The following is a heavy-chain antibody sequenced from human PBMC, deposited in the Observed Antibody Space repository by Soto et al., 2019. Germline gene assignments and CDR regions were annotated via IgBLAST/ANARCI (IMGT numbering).Heavy chain of an antibody. J-gene: IGHJ6*02. CDR2: ISSSSSYI. Sequence: EVQLVESGGGLVKPGGSLRLSCAASGFTFSSYSMNWVRQAPGKGLEWVSSISSSSSYIYYADSVKGRFTISRDNAKNSLYLQMNSLRAEDTAVYYCAREDTAMVPYYYYGMDVWGQGTTVTVSS. V-gene: IGHV3-21*01. CDR1: GFTFSSYS. D-gene: IGHD5-18*01. CDR3: AREDTAMVPYYYYGMDV.